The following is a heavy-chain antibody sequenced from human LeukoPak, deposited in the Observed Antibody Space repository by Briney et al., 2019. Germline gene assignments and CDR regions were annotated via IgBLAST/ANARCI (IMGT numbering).Heavy chain of an antibody. CDR2: ISSSGSTI. Sequence: GGSLRLSCAASGFTFSSYEMNWVRQAPGKGLEWVSYISSSGSTIYYADSVKGRFTISRDNAKNSLYLQMNSLRAEDTAVYYCASQPPRYCTNGVCRDYWGQGTLVTVSS. CDR1: GFTFSSYE. J-gene: IGHJ4*02. CDR3: ASQPPRYCTNGVCRDY. V-gene: IGHV3-48*03. D-gene: IGHD2-8*01.